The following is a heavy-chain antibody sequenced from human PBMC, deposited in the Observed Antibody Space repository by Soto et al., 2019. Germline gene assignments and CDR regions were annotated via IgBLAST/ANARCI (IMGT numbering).Heavy chain of an antibody. V-gene: IGHV1-8*01. CDR2: MNPNSGNT. J-gene: IGHJ6*02. CDR1: GYTFTSYD. D-gene: IGHD3-10*01. CDR3: ARGVTMVRGVISPVGMDV. Sequence: ASVKVSCKASGYTFTSYDINWVRQATGQGLEWMGWMNPNSGNTGYAQKFQGRVTVTRNTSISTAYMELSSLRSEDTAVYYCARGVTMVRGVISPVGMDVCGQGTTVTVSS.